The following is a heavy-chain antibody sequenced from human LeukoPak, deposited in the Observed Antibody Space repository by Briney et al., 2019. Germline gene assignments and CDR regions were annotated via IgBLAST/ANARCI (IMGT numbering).Heavy chain of an antibody. J-gene: IGHJ4*02. D-gene: IGHD3-22*01. V-gene: IGHV3-23*01. CDR1: GFTFSDYA. CDR2: ISGSGAYS. Sequence: GGSLRLSCAVSGFTFSDYAMSWVRQAPGKGLEWVSGISGSGAYSYYADSVKGRFTISRDNSKNTLYLQMNSLRAEDTAVYYCASSSGPDYWGQGTLVTVSS. CDR3: ASSSGPDY.